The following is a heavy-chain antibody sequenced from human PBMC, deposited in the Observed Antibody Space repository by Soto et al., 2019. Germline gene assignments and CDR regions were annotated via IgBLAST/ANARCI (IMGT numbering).Heavy chain of an antibody. J-gene: IGHJ4*02. CDR1: GGSITSGGYY. CDR2: IFHSGST. D-gene: IGHD3-16*01. CDR3: ARGGPSFTGPAGY. Sequence: QVQLQESGPGLVKPSQTLSLTCTVSGGSITSGGYYWHWIRQHPVQGLEWIGYIFHSGSTHYNPSLKSRLTMSADTSKNQLSLRLTSVTAADTAVYYCARGGPSFTGPAGYWGQGTLVTVSS. V-gene: IGHV4-31*03.